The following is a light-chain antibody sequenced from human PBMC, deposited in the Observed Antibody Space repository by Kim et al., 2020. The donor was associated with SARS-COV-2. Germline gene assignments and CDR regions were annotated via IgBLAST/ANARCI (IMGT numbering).Light chain of an antibody. Sequence: SASVGARVTITCRASQGVANHLVWYQHRPGEAPKRLIYAASNLQSGVPSRFSGSGSGTDFTLTISSLQPEDFATYYCLQHSILPHTFGQGTKLEI. CDR1: QGVANH. J-gene: IGKJ2*01. CDR3: LQHSILPHT. CDR2: AAS. V-gene: IGKV1-17*01.